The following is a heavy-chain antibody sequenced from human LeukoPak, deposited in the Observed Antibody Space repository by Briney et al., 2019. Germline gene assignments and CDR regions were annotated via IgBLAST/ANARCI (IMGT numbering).Heavy chain of an antibody. J-gene: IGHJ4*02. CDR3: SRESGPFCPFGY. V-gene: IGHV4/OR15-8*02. D-gene: IGHD1-26*01. Sequence: SETLSLTCGVSGGSISGTNWWSWVRQPPGQGLEWIGEISLAGQTNYNPSLNGRVTMSLDKSSNQLSLDLNSVTAADTATYYCSRESGPFCPFGYWGQGTLVIVSS. CDR2: ISLAGQT. CDR1: GGSISGTNW.